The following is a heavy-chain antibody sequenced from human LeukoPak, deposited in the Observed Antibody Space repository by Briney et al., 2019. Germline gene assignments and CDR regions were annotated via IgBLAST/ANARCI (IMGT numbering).Heavy chain of an antibody. J-gene: IGHJ4*02. Sequence: SDTLSLTCTVSGGSISSSSYYWGWIRQPPGKGLEWIGSIYYSGSTYYNPSLKSRVTISVDTSKNQFSLKLSSVTAADTAVYYRARQGLYCSSTSCPIDYWGQGTLVTVSS. V-gene: IGHV4-39*01. CDR3: ARQGLYCSSTSCPIDY. CDR2: IYYSGST. D-gene: IGHD2-2*01. CDR1: GGSISSSSYY.